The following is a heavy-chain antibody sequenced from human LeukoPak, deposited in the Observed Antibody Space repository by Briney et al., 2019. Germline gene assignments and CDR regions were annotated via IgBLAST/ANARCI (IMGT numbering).Heavy chain of an antibody. J-gene: IGHJ4*02. V-gene: IGHV3-23*01. CDR2: ISGSGGRT. CDR3: AKDQDIYDFWSGYYLAYDY. CDR1: GFTFSSYA. D-gene: IGHD3-3*01. Sequence: GGSLRLSCAASGFTFSSYAMSWVRQAPGKGLEWVSAISGSGGRTYYADSVKGRFTISRDNSKNTLYLQMNSLRAEDTAVYYCAKDQDIYDFWSGYYLAYDYWGQGTLVTVSS.